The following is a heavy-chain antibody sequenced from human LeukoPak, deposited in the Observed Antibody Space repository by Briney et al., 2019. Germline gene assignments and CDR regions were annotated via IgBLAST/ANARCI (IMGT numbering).Heavy chain of an antibody. D-gene: IGHD5-12*01. CDR2: ISSSGSTI. V-gene: IGHV3-48*03. CDR1: GFTFSSYE. J-gene: IGHJ4*02. CDR3: ARAGGHGYSDYDYDY. Sequence: PGGSLRLSCAASGFTFSSYEMNWVRQAPGKGLEWVSYISSSGSTIYHADSVKGRFTISRDNAKNTLYLQMNSLRADDTAVYYCARAGGHGYSDYDYDYWGQGTLVTVSS.